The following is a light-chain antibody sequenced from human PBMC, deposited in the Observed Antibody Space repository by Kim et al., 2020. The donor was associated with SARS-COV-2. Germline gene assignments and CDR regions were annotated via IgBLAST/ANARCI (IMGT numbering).Light chain of an antibody. CDR1: QSVSSN. CDR2: AAS. V-gene: IGKV3-15*01. Sequence: SPGERATPPCRASQSVSSNLAWYQQKPGQAPRLLIYAASTRATGIPARFSGSGSGTEFTLTISSLQSEDFAVYYCQQYNNWPLTFGGGTKVDIK. CDR3: QQYNNWPLT. J-gene: IGKJ4*01.